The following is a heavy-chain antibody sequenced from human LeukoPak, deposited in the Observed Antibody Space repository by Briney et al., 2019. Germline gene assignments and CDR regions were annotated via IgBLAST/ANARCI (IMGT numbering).Heavy chain of an antibody. CDR2: IAYDESNK. V-gene: IGHV3-30-3*01. J-gene: IGHJ2*01. CDR1: GFTFSSYA. CDR3: ARERSSGSGSHYNVGDRFSEDWYFDL. Sequence: GGSLRLSCAASGFTFSSYAMHWVRQAPGKGLEWVALIAYDESNKYYTDSVKGRFTISRDNSKNTLHLQMNSLRAEDTAVYYCARERSSGSGSHYNVGDRFSEDWYFDLWGRGTLVTVSS. D-gene: IGHD3-10*01.